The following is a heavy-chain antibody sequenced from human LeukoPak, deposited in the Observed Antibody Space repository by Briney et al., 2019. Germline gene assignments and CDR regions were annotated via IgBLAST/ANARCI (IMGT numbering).Heavy chain of an antibody. J-gene: IGHJ4*02. D-gene: IGHD6-6*01. CDR1: GYTFPSYG. CDR2: ISDYNGNT. CDR3: ATPSSSSVLGFDY. Sequence: GASVKVSCKASGYTFPSYGISWVRQAPGQGLEWMGWISDYNGNTNFAQKVQGRVTMTTDTSTSTAYMELRSLRSDDTAVYYCATPSSSSVLGFDYWGQGTLVTVSS. V-gene: IGHV1-18*01.